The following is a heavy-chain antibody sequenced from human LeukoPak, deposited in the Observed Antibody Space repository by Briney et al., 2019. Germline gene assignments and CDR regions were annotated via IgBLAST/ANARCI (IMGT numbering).Heavy chain of an antibody. CDR2: ISWNSGSI. V-gene: IGHV3-9*01. J-gene: IGHJ4*02. D-gene: IGHD1-1*01. Sequence: PGGSLRLSCAASGFTFDDYAMHWVRQAPGKGLEWVSGISWNSGSIGYADSVKGRFTISRDNAKNSLYLQMDNVRAEDTALYYCARDGSATGSFDYWGQGILVTVSS. CDR1: GFTFDDYA. CDR3: ARDGSATGSFDY.